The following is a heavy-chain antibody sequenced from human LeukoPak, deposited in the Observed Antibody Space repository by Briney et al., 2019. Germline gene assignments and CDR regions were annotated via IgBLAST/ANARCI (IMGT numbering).Heavy chain of an antibody. J-gene: IGHJ3*01. CDR2: IKTDGSSA. D-gene: IGHD3-22*01. CDR1: GFTFSSYW. CDR3: VRGVCDDSVGCHSFEV. V-gene: IGHV3-74*01. Sequence: RTGGSLRLSCAASGFTFSSYWMSWVRQVPGEGLVWVSHIKTDGSSANYADSVKGRFTISRDNAKGTLYLQMTGLRAEDTAVYYCVRGVCDDSVGCHSFEVWGQGTMVTVSS.